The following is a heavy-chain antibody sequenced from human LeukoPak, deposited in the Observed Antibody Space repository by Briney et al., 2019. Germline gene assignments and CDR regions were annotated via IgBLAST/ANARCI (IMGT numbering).Heavy chain of an antibody. CDR2: IYYSGST. V-gene: IGHV4-59*01. CDR3: ARGGAGFRLAGWFDP. CDR1: GGSISSYY. J-gene: IGHJ5*02. Sequence: SETLSLTCTVSGGSISSYYWSWIRQPPGKGLEWIGYIYYSGSTNYNPSLKSRVTISVDTSENQFSLKLSSVTAADTAVYYCARGGAGFRLAGWFDPWGQGTLVTVSS. D-gene: IGHD6-19*01.